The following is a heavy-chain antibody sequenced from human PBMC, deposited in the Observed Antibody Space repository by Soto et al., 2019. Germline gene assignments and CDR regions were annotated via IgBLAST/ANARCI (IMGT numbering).Heavy chain of an antibody. CDR1: GFRFSNAW. V-gene: IGHV3-15*07. Sequence: GGSLRLSCAASGFRFSNAWMNWVRQAPGRGLEWVGRIKRRTDDATTDYTAPVKDRFTISRDDSENTVYLEMNSLKAEDTGVYYCVTEGHSSGRGWWAYRGQGTLVTVSS. CDR3: VTEGHSSGRGWWAY. CDR2: IKRRTDDATT. D-gene: IGHD6-19*01. J-gene: IGHJ4*02.